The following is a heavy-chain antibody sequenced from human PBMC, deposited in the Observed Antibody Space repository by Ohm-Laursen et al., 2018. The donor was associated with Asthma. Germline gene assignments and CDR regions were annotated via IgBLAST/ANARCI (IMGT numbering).Heavy chain of an antibody. CDR2: ISYDGSNK. CDR1: GFTFSSYG. J-gene: IGHJ6*02. V-gene: IGHV3-30*03. CDR3: ASLILEWLLYGMDV. Sequence: SLRLSCSAPGFTFSSYGMHWVRQAPGKGLEWVAVISYDGSNKYYADSVKGRFTISRDNSKNTLYLQMNSLRAEDTAVYYCASLILEWLLYGMDVWGQGTTVTVSS. D-gene: IGHD3-3*01.